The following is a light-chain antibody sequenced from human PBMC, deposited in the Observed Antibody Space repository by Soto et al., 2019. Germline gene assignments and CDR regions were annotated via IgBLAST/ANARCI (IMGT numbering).Light chain of an antibody. V-gene: IGLV2-11*01. CDR2: DVS. J-gene: IGLJ3*02. Sequence: QSVLTQPRSVSGSPGRSVTISCTGTSSDVGGYNYVSWYQQHPGKAPKLMIYDVSKRPSGVPDRFSGSKSGNTASLTISGLQTEDEADYYCCSYAGSYTPKGVVGGGTKVTV. CDR3: CSYAGSYTPKGV. CDR1: SSDVGGYNY.